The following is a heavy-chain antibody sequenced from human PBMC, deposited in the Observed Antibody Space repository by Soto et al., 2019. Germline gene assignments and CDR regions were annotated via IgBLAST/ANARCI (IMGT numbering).Heavy chain of an antibody. CDR2: IYYSGST. J-gene: IGHJ4*02. Sequence: SETLSLTCTVSGGSISSGGYYWSWIRQHPGKGLEWIGYIYYSGSTYYNPSLKSRVTISVDTSKNQFSLKLSSVTAADTAVYYCARGAESPMVRGVHDYWGQGTLLTVSS. CDR1: GGSISSGGYY. CDR3: ARGAESPMVRGVHDY. D-gene: IGHD3-10*01. V-gene: IGHV4-31*03.